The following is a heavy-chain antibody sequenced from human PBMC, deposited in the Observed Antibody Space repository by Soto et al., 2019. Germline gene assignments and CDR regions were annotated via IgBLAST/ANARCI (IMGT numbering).Heavy chain of an antibody. CDR3: ARDKAGTAVAGTFDY. D-gene: IGHD6-19*01. Sequence: QVQLVQSGAEVKKPGASVKVSCKASGYTFTSYGISWVRQAPGQGLEWMGWISAYNGNTNYAQKLQGRVTMTTDTATSTGYMELRSLRSDDTAVYYCARDKAGTAVAGTFDYWGQGTLVTVSS. CDR2: ISAYNGNT. J-gene: IGHJ4*02. V-gene: IGHV1-18*01. CDR1: GYTFTSYG.